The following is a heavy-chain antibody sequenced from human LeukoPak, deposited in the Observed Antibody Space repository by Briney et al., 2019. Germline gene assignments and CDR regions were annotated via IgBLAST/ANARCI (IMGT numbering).Heavy chain of an antibody. CDR3: ARGGAARLHFQN. CDR1: GGSISTYY. V-gene: IGHV4-59*01. Sequence: NASETLSLTCTVSGGSISTYYWNWIRQPPGKGLEWIGYIHHSGSTNYNPSLQSRVTISVDTSKNQFSLNLNSVTAADTAVYYCARGGAARLHFQNWGQGTLVTVSS. CDR2: IHHSGST. J-gene: IGHJ1*01. D-gene: IGHD6-6*01.